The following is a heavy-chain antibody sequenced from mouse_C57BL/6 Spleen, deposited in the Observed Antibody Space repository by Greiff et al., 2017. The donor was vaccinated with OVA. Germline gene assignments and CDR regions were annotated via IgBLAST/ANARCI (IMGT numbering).Heavy chain of an antibody. CDR2: INPGSGGT. D-gene: IGHD4-1*01. CDR3: ARDWDRVFDY. V-gene: IGHV1-54*01. CDR1: GYAFTNYL. Sequence: VQLQQSGAELVRPGTSVKVSCKASGYAFTNYLIEWVKQRPGQGLEWIGVINPGSGGTNYNEKFKGKATLTADKSSSTAYMQLSSLTSEDSAVYFCARDWDRVFDYWGQGTTLTVSS. J-gene: IGHJ2*01.